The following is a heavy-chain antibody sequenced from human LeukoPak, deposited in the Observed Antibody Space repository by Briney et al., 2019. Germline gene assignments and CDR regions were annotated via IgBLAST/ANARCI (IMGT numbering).Heavy chain of an antibody. CDR2: IYHSGST. D-gene: IGHD3-10*01. CDR3: SGESYAFDI. J-gene: IGHJ3*02. V-gene: IGHV4-59*04. Sequence: SETLSLTCTVSGGSISSYYWSWIRQPPGKGLEWIGYIYHSGSTYYNPFLKSRVTISVDTSKNQFSLKLSSVTAADTAVYYCSGESYAFDIWGQGTMVTVSS. CDR1: GGSISSYY.